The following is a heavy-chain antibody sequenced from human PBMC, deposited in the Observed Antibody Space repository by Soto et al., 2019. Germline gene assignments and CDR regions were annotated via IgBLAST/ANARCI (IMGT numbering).Heavy chain of an antibody. CDR2: VSASGSTT. CDR1: GFTFSSYD. D-gene: IGHD2-15*01. J-gene: IGHJ4*02. CDR3: AKGDCSGGRCYRGFDY. Sequence: GGSLRLSCAASGFTFSSYDMNWVRQAPGKGLEWVSGVSASGSTTSYADSAKGRFTISRDNAKNTVFLQMTGLRAEDTAVYFCAKGDCSGGRCYRGFDYWGQGTLVTVSS. V-gene: IGHV3-23*01.